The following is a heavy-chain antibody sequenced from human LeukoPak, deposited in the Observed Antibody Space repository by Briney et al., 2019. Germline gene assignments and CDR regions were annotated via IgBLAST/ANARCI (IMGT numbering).Heavy chain of an antibody. V-gene: IGHV3-23*01. CDR1: GFTFSSYA. CDR2: ISGSGGST. Sequence: GGSLRLSCAASGFTFSSYAMSWVRQAPGKGLEWVAAISGSGGSTYYADSVKGRFTISRDNSKNTLYLQMNSLRAEDTAVYYCAKDQGARYCSSTSCYTWFFDYWGRGTLVTVSS. D-gene: IGHD2-2*02. J-gene: IGHJ4*02. CDR3: AKDQGARYCSSTSCYTWFFDY.